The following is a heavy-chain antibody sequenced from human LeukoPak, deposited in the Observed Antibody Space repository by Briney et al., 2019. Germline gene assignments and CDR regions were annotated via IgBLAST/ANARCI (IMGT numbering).Heavy chain of an antibody. CDR2: INPNSGGT. CDR1: GYTFTGYY. J-gene: IGHJ5*02. Sequence: ASVKVSCKASGYTFTGYYMHWVRQAPGQGLEWMGWINPNSGGTNYAQKFQGRVTTTRDTSISTAYMELSRLRSDDTAVYYCARSIAAAGRGWFDPWGQGTLVTVSS. CDR3: ARSIAAAGRGWFDP. V-gene: IGHV1-2*02. D-gene: IGHD6-13*01.